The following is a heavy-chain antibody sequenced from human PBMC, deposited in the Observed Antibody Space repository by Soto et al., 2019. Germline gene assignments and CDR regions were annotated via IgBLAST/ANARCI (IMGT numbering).Heavy chain of an antibody. CDR1: GGSISSGGYS. Sequence: QLQLQESGSGLVKPSQTLSLTCAVSGGSISSGGYSWSWIRQPPGKGLEWIGYIYHSGSTYYNPSLKRRVTISLDRSKNQFSLKLSSVTAADTAVYYCARSAGDYWYFDLWGRGTLVTVSS. CDR3: ARSAGDYWYFDL. J-gene: IGHJ2*01. V-gene: IGHV4-30-2*01. D-gene: IGHD7-27*01. CDR2: IYHSGST.